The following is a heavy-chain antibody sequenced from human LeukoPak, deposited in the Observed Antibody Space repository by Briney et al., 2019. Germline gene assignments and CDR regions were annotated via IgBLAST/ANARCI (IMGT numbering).Heavy chain of an antibody. Sequence: GGSLRLSCAASGFTFDDYAMHWVRQAPGKGLEWVSGISWNSGSIGYADSVKGRFTISRDNAKNSLYLQMNSLRAEDTAVYYCARDPPYGDHGSQDYWGQGTLVTVSS. CDR1: GFTFDDYA. V-gene: IGHV3-9*01. CDR2: ISWNSGSI. D-gene: IGHD4-17*01. J-gene: IGHJ4*02. CDR3: ARDPPYGDHGSQDY.